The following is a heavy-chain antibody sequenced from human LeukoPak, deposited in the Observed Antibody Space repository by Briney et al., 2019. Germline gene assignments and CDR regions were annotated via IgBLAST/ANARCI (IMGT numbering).Heavy chain of an antibody. Sequence: KPSQTLSLTCTVSGGSISSGSYYWSWIRQPAGKGLEYIGRIYTSGSTSYNPSLKSRVTISVDTSKNQFSLKLSSVTAAETAVYYCARQTGSGLFILPGGQGTLVTVSS. CDR1: GGSISSGSYY. CDR2: IYTSGST. V-gene: IGHV4-61*02. J-gene: IGHJ4*02. D-gene: IGHD3/OR15-3a*01. CDR3: ARQTGSGLFILP.